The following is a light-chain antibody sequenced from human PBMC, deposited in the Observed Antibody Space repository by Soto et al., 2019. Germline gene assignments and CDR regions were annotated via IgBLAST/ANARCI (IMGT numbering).Light chain of an antibody. CDR1: QDISSY. Sequence: AIGMTQSPSSLSASPGDRVTITCRASQDISSYLAWYQQKPGKAPNLLIYVESTLQTGVPSRFSGSGSGTDFTLTISRLQSEDFATYYCQQYYEFPLTFGGGTKVQIK. CDR3: QQYYEFPLT. V-gene: IGKV1-8*01. CDR2: VES. J-gene: IGKJ4*01.